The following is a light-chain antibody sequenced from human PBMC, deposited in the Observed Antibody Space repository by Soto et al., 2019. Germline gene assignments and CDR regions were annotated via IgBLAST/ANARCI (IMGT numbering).Light chain of an antibody. CDR1: PSVSGSN. CDR2: GAS. V-gene: IGKV3-20*01. Sequence: ILLTQSPGTLSLSPGERSTLSCRAIPSVSGSNLAWYQQKPGQAPRLVIYGASSRATGIPDRFSGSGSGTDFTLSIARLEPEDFAVYYCQQYGSSPTWTFGQGTKVDIK. J-gene: IGKJ1*01. CDR3: QQYGSSPTWT.